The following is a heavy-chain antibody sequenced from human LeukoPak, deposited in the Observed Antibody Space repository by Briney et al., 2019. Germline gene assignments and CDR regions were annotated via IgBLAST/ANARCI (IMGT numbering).Heavy chain of an antibody. CDR2: INPNSGAA. CDR3: AKARVGESGNYDP. V-gene: IGHV1-2*02. CDR1: VYTFTGYY. J-gene: IGHJ5*02. Sequence: ASVKVSCKTSVYTFTGYYMHWVRQAPGQGLEWLGRINPNSGAADYAQKFQGRVTLTRETSITTAYMGMSSPRDDDTRAYYCAKARVGESGNYDPWGQGTRVTVSS. D-gene: IGHD3-16*01.